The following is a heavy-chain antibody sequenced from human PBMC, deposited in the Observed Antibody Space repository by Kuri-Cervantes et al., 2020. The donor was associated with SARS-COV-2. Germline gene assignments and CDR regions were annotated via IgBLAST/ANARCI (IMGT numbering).Heavy chain of an antibody. CDR3: ARGPTPRSRNYYGMDV. J-gene: IGHJ6*02. Sequence: SCAVSGGSISSGGYSWSWIRQPPGKGLEWIGYIYHSGSTYYNPSLKSRVTISVDTSKNQFSLKLSSVTAADTAVYYCARGPTPRSRNYYGMDVWGQGTTVTVSS. CDR2: IYHSGST. CDR1: GGSISSGGYS. V-gene: IGHV4-30-2*01.